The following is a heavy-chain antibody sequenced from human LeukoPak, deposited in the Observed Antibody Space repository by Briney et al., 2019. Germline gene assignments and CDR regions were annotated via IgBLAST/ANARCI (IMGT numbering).Heavy chain of an antibody. D-gene: IGHD3-9*01. CDR1: GFTFSSFW. CDR3: AKDIPSTGYYYYAMDV. J-gene: IGHJ6*02. Sequence: GGSLRLSCAASGFTFSSFWMHWVRQAPGKGLVWVSRIKSDGSSTIYADSVKGRFTISRDNAKNSLYLQMNSLRAEDTALYYCAKDIPSTGYYYYAMDVWGQGTTVTVSS. V-gene: IGHV3-74*01. CDR2: IKSDGSST.